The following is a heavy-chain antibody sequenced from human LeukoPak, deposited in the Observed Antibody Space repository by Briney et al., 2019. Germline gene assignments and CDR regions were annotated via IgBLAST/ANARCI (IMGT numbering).Heavy chain of an antibody. CDR2: ISSSSSYI. Sequence: GGSLRLSCAASGVTFSSYSMNWVRQAPGKGLEWVSSISSSSSYIYYADSVKGRFTISRDNAKNSLYLQMNSLRAEDTAVYYCTRHGAYEYEQLYYYYYMDVWGKGTTVTVSS. J-gene: IGHJ6*03. V-gene: IGHV3-21*01. CDR3: TRHGAYEYEQLYYYYYMDV. CDR1: GVTFSSYS. D-gene: IGHD6-13*01.